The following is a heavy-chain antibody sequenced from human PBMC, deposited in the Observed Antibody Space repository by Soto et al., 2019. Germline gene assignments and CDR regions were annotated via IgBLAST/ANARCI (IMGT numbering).Heavy chain of an antibody. CDR1: GFTFSSYA. Sequence: GGSLRLSCAASGFTFSSYAMHWVRQAPGKGLEWVAVISYDGSNIYYADSVKGRFTISRDNAKNTLYLQMNSLRAEDTAVYYCARDRDSSSWYGANYYYGMDVWGQGTTVTVSS. D-gene: IGHD6-13*01. CDR3: ARDRDSSSWYGANYYYGMDV. CDR2: ISYDGSNI. J-gene: IGHJ6*02. V-gene: IGHV3-30-3*01.